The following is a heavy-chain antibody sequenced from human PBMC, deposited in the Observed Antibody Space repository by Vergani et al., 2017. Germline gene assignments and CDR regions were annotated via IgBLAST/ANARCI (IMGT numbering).Heavy chain of an antibody. J-gene: IGHJ4*02. Sequence: QVQLQESGPGLVKPSETLSLTCTVSDYSIISGYSWGWIRQPPGKGLVWIGSIYHTGNTYYTPSFQSRVTISVDTSKNQLSLNLPSVTAADTAVYYCARLLRYCTASSCYYFDDWGQGTLVTVSS. D-gene: IGHD2-15*01. CDR3: ARLLRYCTASSCYYFDD. CDR1: DYSIISGYS. CDR2: IYHTGNT. V-gene: IGHV4-38-2*02.